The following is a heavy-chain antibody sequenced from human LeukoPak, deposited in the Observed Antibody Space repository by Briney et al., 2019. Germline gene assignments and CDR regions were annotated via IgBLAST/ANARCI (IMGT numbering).Heavy chain of an antibody. D-gene: IGHD1-26*01. CDR2: IFYSGST. J-gene: IGHJ3*02. V-gene: IGHV4-39*01. CDR1: GGSIKSGNYY. CDR3: ATWDLLLSAFDI. Sequence: PSETLSLTCTVSGGSIKSGNYYWGWIRQPPGKGLEWIGSIFYSGSTYYNPSLKSRVTISVDTSKNQFSLKLSSVTAADTAVYFCATWDLLLSAFDIWGQGTMVTVSS.